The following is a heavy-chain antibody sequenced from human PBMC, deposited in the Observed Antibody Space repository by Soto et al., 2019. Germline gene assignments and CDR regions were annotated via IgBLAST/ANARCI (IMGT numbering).Heavy chain of an antibody. Sequence: GESLKISCKGSGYSFTSYWIGWVRQMPGNGLEWMGLIYPGDSDTRYSPSFQGQVTISADKSISTAYLQWSSLKASDTAMYYWARHFGYDSSPRYGIDVLGQATTVTVSS. CDR1: GYSFTSYW. CDR2: IYPGDSDT. D-gene: IGHD3-22*01. CDR3: ARHFGYDSSPRYGIDV. J-gene: IGHJ6*02. V-gene: IGHV5-51*01.